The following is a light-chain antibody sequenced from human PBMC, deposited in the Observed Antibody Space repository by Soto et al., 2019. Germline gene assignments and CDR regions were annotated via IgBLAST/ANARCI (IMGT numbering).Light chain of an antibody. CDR2: GAS. V-gene: IGKV3-15*01. CDR3: QQYNNWPRT. CDR1: QSVSSY. J-gene: IGKJ1*01. Sequence: EIVMTQSPATLSVSPGERVTLSCRASQSVSSYLAWYQHKPGQAPRLLIYGASTRATGIPARFSGSGSGTEFTLTISSLQSEDFAVYYCQQYNNWPRTFGQGTKWIS.